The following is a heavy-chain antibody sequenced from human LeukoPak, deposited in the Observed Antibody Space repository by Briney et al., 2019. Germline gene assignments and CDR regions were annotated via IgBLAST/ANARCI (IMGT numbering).Heavy chain of an antibody. CDR3: AKDRGWELRILDY. D-gene: IGHD1-26*01. V-gene: IGHV3-30*18. Sequence: GGSLRLSCAASGFTFSSYGMHWVRQAPGKGLEWVAVISYDGSNKYYADSVKGRFTISRDNSKNTLYLQMNSLRAEDTAVYYCAKDRGWELRILDYWGQGTLVTVSS. CDR1: GFTFSSYG. J-gene: IGHJ4*02. CDR2: ISYDGSNK.